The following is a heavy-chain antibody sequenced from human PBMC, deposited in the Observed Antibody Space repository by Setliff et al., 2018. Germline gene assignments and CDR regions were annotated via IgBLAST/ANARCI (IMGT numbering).Heavy chain of an antibody. Sequence: GGSLRLSCAASRFTFSNYWMSWVRQAPGKGLEWVANIKEDGSEKYYVDSVKGRFTISRDNSKNTLYLQMNSLRAEDTAVYYCARERGSYGKLYYDYGMDVWGQGTTVTGSS. CDR2: IKEDGSEK. CDR1: RFTFSNYW. V-gene: IGHV3-7*01. J-gene: IGHJ6*02. CDR3: ARERGSYGKLYYDYGMDV. D-gene: IGHD1-26*01.